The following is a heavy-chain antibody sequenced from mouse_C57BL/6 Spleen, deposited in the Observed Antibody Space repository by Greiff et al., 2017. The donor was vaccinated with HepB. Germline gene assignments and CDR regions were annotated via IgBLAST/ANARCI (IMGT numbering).Heavy chain of an antibody. CDR2: INPGSGGT. CDR3: ARGGDGYYAGFAY. CDR1: GYAFTNYL. Sequence: QVQLKESGAELVRPGTSVKVSCKASGYAFTNYLIEWVKQRPGQGLEWIGVINPGSGGTNYNEKFKGKATLTADKSSSTAYMQLSSLTSEDSAVYFCARGGDGYYAGFAYWGQGTLVTVSA. D-gene: IGHD2-3*01. J-gene: IGHJ3*01. V-gene: IGHV1-54*01.